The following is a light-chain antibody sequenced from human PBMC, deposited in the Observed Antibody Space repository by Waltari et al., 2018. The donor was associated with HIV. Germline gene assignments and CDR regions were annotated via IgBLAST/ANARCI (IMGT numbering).Light chain of an antibody. CDR2: GNT. V-gene: IGLV1-40*01. Sequence: QSVLTQPPSVSGAPGQRVTISCTGSRSNIAAGNDVPWYQQLPGTAPKLLIYGNTNRPSGVPDRYSGSKSGTSASLAITGLQAEDEADYYCQSYDSSLSVLFGGGTKLTVL. J-gene: IGLJ2*01. CDR3: QSYDSSLSVL. CDR1: RSNIAAGND.